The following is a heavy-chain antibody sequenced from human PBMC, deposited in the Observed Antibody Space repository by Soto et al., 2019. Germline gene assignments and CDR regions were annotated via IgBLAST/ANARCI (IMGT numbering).Heavy chain of an antibody. CDR3: ARDLGS. CDR1: GFTFSDHY. CDR2: SRNKANSYTT. Sequence: EVQLVESGGGLVQPGGSLRLSCAASGFTFSDHYMDWVRQAPGKGLEWVGRSRNKANSYTTEYAASVRGRFTISRDDSKNSLYLQMNILKTEDTAVYYCARDLGSWGQGTLDTVSS. J-gene: IGHJ5*02. V-gene: IGHV3-72*01.